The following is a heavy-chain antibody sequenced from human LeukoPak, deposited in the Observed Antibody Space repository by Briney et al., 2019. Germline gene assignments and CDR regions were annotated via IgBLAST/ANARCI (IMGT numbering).Heavy chain of an antibody. Sequence: GGSLRLPCAASGFTFNSYAMSWVRQPPGKGLEWVSAISNTGGRTYYADSVKGRFTISRDNSKNTLYLQMSSLRAEDTAVCYCVRRDIADRPSKGPFDIWGQGTMVTVSS. V-gene: IGHV3-23*01. CDR2: ISNTGGRT. J-gene: IGHJ3*02. CDR3: VRRDIADRPSKGPFDI. CDR1: GFTFNSYA. D-gene: IGHD6-6*01.